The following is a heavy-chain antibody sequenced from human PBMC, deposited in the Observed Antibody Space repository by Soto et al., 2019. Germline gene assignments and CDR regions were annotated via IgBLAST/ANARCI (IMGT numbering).Heavy chain of an antibody. CDR1: EFSLSTRGMC. Sequence: SGPTLVNPTQALTLTCTFPEFSLSTRGMCVSWIRQPPGKALEWLALIDWDDDKYYSTSLKTRLTISKDTSQNQVVLTMTNMDPVDTATYYCARTRGVTLGPDVWGQGTTVTVSS. D-gene: IGHD3-10*01. CDR3: ARTRGVTLGPDV. CDR2: IDWDDDK. V-gene: IGHV2-70*01. J-gene: IGHJ6*02.